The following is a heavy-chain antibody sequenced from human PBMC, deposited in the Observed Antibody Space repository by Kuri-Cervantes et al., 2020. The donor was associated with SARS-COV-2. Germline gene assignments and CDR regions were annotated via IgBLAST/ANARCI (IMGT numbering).Heavy chain of an antibody. CDR3: AKPIAVAWEGYFDL. J-gene: IGHJ2*01. Sequence: LSLTCAASGFTFSSYAMSWVRQAPGKGLEWVSAISGSGGSTYYADSVKGRFTISRDNSKNTLYLQMNSLRAKDTAVYYCAKPIAVAWEGYFDLWGRGTLVTVSS. D-gene: IGHD6-19*01. CDR1: GFTFSSYA. V-gene: IGHV3-23*01. CDR2: ISGSGGST.